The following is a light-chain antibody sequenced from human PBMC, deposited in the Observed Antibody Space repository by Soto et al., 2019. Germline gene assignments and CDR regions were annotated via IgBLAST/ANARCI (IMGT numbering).Light chain of an antibody. J-gene: IGKJ1*01. V-gene: IGKV3-20*01. CDR1: QSVRNNY. CDR3: YQYGSSPWT. CDR2: AAS. Sequence: EIVLTQSPGTLSLSPGERATLSCRASQSVRNNYLAWYQQKPGQAPRLLIYAASGRATGIPDRFSGSGSGTDFTLTISRLEPEDFSGYHCYQYGSSPWTFGQGTKVEIK.